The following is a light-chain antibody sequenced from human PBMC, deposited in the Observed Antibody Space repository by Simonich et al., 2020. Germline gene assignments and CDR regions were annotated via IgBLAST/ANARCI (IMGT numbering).Light chain of an antibody. CDR2: ASS. CDR3: LQDYNYPV. V-gene: IGKV1-6*01. Sequence: AIQMTQSPSSLSASVGDRVTITCRASQGIRNDLGWYQQKPGKAPKLLIYASSSLQSGVPSRFSGSGSGTDFTLTISSLQPEDFATYYCLQDYNYPVFGPGTKVDIK. CDR1: QGIRND. J-gene: IGKJ3*01.